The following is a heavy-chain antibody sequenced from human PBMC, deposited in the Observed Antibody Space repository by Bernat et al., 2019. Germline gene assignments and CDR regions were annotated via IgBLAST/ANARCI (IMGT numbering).Heavy chain of an antibody. CDR3: TTGVYYDSSTGLRY. CDR2: IRSKANSYAT. CDR1: GFTFSGSA. D-gene: IGHD3-22*01. V-gene: IGHV3-73*02. Sequence: EVQLVESGGGLVQPGGSLKLSYAASGFTFSGSAMHWVRQASGKGLEWVGRIRSKANSYATAYAASVKGRFTISRDDSKNTAYLQMNSLKTEDTAVYYCTTGVYYDSSTGLRYWGQGTLVTVSS. J-gene: IGHJ4*02.